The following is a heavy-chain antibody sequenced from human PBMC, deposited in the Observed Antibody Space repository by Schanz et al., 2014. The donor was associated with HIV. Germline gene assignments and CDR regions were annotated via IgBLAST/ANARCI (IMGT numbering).Heavy chain of an antibody. V-gene: IGHV3-13*01. CDR3: ARYSADSLDM. J-gene: IGHJ3*02. CDR1: GFNFFTYD. D-gene: IGHD2-2*01. CDR2: VGPTGDT. Sequence: EVQLLESGGGLVQPGGSLRVSCVASGFNFFTYDMHWVRQGAGKGLEWISGVGPTGDTYYSGSVKGQFTISRENAKNSVYLQMNGLRAGDTAVYFCARYSADSLDMWGQGTMVTVSS.